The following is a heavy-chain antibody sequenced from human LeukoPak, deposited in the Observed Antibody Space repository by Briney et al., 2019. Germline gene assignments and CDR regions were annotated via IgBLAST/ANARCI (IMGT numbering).Heavy chain of an antibody. Sequence: ASVKVSCKASTYTFTRYGISWVRQAPGQGLEWMGWISAYNGNTNYAQKLQGRVTMTTDTSTSTAYMELRNLRSDDTAVYYCARVGDFWSGYYSSIDYWGQGTLVTVSS. CDR1: TYTFTRYG. CDR2: ISAYNGNT. D-gene: IGHD3-3*01. V-gene: IGHV1-18*01. J-gene: IGHJ4*02. CDR3: ARVGDFWSGYYSSIDY.